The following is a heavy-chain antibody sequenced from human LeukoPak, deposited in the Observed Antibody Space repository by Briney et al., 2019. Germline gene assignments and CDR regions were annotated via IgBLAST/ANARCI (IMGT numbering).Heavy chain of an antibody. CDR1: GYSFISYW. V-gene: IGHV5-10-1*01. CDR3: ARPGSHCSSTSCLDAFDI. J-gene: IGHJ3*02. CDR2: IDPSDSYT. Sequence: GESLRISCKGSGYSFISYWISWVRQMPGKGLEWMGRIDPSDSYTNYSPSFQGHVTISADKSISTAYLQWSSLKASDTAMYYCARPGSHCSSTSCLDAFDIWGQGTMVTVSS. D-gene: IGHD2-2*01.